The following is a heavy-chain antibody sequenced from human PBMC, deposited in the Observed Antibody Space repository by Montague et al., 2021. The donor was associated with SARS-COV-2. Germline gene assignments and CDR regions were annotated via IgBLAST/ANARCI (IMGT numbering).Heavy chain of an antibody. J-gene: IGHJ4*02. D-gene: IGHD4-17*01. V-gene: IGHV2-70*01. CDR1: GFSRSTSGMC. CDR3: ARLVLGQVVGGAAITVTAHRYFDY. Sequence: PALVKPTQTLTLTCTFSGFSRSTSGMCVSWIRQPPGKALEWLALIDWDDDKYYSTPLKTRLTISKDTSKNQVVLTMTNMDPVDTAKYYCARLVLGQVVGGAAITVTAHRYFDYWGQGTLVTVSS. CDR2: IDWDDDK.